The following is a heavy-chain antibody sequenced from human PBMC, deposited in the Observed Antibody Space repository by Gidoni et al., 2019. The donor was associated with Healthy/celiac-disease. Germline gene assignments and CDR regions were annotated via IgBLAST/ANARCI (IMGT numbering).Heavy chain of an antibody. Sequence: QVQLVQSGAEVKKPGSSVTVSCKASGGTFSSYAISWVRQAPGQGLEWMGGIIPIFGTANYAQKFQGRVTITADESTSTAYMELSSLRSEDTAVYYCARDRERITIFGVVTQNPGGMDVWGQGTTVTVSS. D-gene: IGHD3-3*01. CDR1: GGTFSSYA. V-gene: IGHV1-69*01. CDR3: ARDRERITIFGVVTQNPGGMDV. CDR2: IIPIFGTA. J-gene: IGHJ6*02.